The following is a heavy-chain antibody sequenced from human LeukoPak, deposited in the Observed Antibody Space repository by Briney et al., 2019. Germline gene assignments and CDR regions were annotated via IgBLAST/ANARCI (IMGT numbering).Heavy chain of an antibody. CDR1: GFTFSSYS. J-gene: IGHJ4*02. V-gene: IGHV3-21*01. D-gene: IGHD4-23*01. CDR2: ISSSSSYI. CDR3: APLGGYGGNSGGNSGY. Sequence: GGSLRLSCAASGFTFSSYSMNWVRQAQGKGLEWVSSISSSSSYIYYADSVKGRFTISRDNAKNSLYLQMNSLRAEDTAVYYCAPLGGYGGNSGGNSGYWGQGTLVTVSS.